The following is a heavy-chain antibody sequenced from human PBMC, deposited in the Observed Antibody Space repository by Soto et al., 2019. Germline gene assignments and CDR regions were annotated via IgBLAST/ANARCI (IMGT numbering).Heavy chain of an antibody. CDR3: AKDSGSSSSSHLYDY. Sequence: EVQLVESGGGLVQPGRSLRLSCAASGFTFDGYAMHWVRQAPGKGLEWVSGISWNSGSIGYADSVKGRFTISRDNAKNSLYLQMNSLRAEDTALYYCAKDSGSSSSSHLYDYWGQGTLVTVSS. CDR1: GFTFDGYA. V-gene: IGHV3-9*01. CDR2: ISWNSGSI. D-gene: IGHD6-6*01. J-gene: IGHJ4*02.